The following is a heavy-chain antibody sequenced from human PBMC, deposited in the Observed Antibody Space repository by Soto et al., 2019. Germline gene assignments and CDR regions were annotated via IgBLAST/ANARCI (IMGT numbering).Heavy chain of an antibody. CDR2: IYPGDSDT. Sequence: GESLKISCKGPGYSFSRYWIGWVRQMPGKGLEWMGIIYPGDSDTRYSPSFQGQVTISADKSISTAYLQWSSLKASDTAMYYCATTRPTTGYMDVWGKATTVTVSS. V-gene: IGHV5-51*01. CDR3: ATTRPTTGYMDV. J-gene: IGHJ6*03. CDR1: GYSFSRYW.